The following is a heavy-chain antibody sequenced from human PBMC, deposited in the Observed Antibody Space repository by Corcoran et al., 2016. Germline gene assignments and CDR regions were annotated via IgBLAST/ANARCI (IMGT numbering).Heavy chain of an antibody. D-gene: IGHD3-22*01. CDR2: INHSGST. CDR3: ARGTPTEGLTMIVVDVDY. Sequence: QVQLQQWGAGLLKPSETLSLTCAVYGGSFSGYYWSWIRQPPGKGLEWIGEINHSGSTNYNPSLKSRVTISVDTSKNQFSLKLSSVTAADTAVYYGARGTPTEGLTMIVVDVDYWGQGTRVTVPA. CDR1: GGSFSGYY. V-gene: IGHV4-34*01. J-gene: IGHJ4*02.